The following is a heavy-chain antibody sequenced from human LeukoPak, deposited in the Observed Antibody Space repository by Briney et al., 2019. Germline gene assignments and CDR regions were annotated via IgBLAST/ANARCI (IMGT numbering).Heavy chain of an antibody. J-gene: IGHJ4*02. CDR3: ARSPTKRVTEDY. V-gene: IGHV4-4*02. D-gene: IGHD5-18*01. CDR1: SGSIFSSNW. Sequence: PSETLSLTCAVSSGSIFSSNWWSWVRQPPGKGLEWIGQIFHSGSTTYSPSLKSRVTISMDKSKNQFSLKLTSVTAADTAVYYCARSPTKRVTEDYWGREPWSPSPQ. CDR2: IFHSGST.